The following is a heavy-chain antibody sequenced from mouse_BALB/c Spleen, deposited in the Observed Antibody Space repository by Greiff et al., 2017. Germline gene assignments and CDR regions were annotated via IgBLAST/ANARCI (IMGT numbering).Heavy chain of an antibody. J-gene: IGHJ3*01. CDR1: GYTFTDYN. CDR2: INPYNDGT. D-gene: IGHD2-4*01. V-gene: IGHV1S29*02. CDR3: ARSRITTGAWFAY. Sequence: VQLQQSGPELVKPGASVKISCKASGYTFTDYNMHWVKQSHGKSLEWIGYINPYNDGTKYNEKFKGKATLTSDKSSSTAYMELSSLTSEDSAVYYCARSRITTGAWFAYWGQGTLVTVSA.